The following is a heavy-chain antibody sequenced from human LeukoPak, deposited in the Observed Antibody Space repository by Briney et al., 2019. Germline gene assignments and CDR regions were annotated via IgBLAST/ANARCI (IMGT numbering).Heavy chain of an antibody. J-gene: IGHJ4*02. CDR2: IYYSGST. CDR1: GGSISSYY. V-gene: IGHV4-59*01. Sequence: KPSETLSLTCTVSGGSISSYYWSWIRQPPGKGLEWIGYIYYSGSTNYNPSLKSRVTTSVDTSTNQLSLRLSSATAADTAVYYCARVSDLAAAGTYDYWGQGTLVTVSS. D-gene: IGHD6-13*01. CDR3: ARVSDLAAAGTYDY.